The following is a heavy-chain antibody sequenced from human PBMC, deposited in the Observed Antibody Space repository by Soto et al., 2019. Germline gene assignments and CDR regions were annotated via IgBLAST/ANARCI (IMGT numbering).Heavy chain of an antibody. CDR2: IRSKANSYAT. D-gene: IGHD3-22*01. Sequence: EVQLVESGGGLVQPGGSLKLSCAASEFTFSGSAMHWVRQASGKGLEWVGRIRSKANSYATAYAASVKGRFTISRDDSKNTAYLQMNSLKTEDTDVYYCTRPLGYYYDSSGYYYKDYWGQGTLVTVSS. V-gene: IGHV3-73*02. J-gene: IGHJ4*02. CDR3: TRPLGYYYDSSGYYYKDY. CDR1: EFTFSGSA.